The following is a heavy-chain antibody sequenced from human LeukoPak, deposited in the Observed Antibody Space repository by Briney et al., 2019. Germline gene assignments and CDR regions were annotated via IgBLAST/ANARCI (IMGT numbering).Heavy chain of an antibody. D-gene: IGHD3-22*01. V-gene: IGHV4-38-2*02. J-gene: IGHJ4*02. CDR2: IYHSGST. CDR1: GYSISSGYY. CDR3: ARDKRSIYYDSSGHPPGDY. Sequence: PSETLSLTCTVSGYSISSGYYWGWIRQPPEKGLEWIGSIYHSGSTYYNPSLKSRVTISVDTSKNQFSLKLSSVTAADTAVYYCARDKRSIYYDSSGHPPGDYWGQGTLVTVSS.